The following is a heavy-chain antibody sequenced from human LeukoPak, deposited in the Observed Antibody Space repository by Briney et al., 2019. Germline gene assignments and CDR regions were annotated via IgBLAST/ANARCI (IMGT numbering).Heavy chain of an antibody. V-gene: IGHV1-24*01. J-gene: IGHJ3*02. D-gene: IGHD2-8*02. CDR2: FDPEDGET. CDR1: GYTLTELS. Sequence: ASVKVSCKVSGYTLTELSMHWVRQAPGKGLEWMGGFDPEDGETIYAQKFQGRVTMTRDTSTSTVYMELSSLRSEDTAVYYCARAPRLTGGAFDIWGQGTMVTVSS. CDR3: ARAPRLTGGAFDI.